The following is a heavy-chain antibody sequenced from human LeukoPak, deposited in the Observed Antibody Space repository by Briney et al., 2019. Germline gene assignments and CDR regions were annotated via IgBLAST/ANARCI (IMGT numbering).Heavy chain of an antibody. CDR1: GGSISSYY. J-gene: IGHJ4*02. CDR3: ARGNFDWLFIDY. CDR2: IYYSGST. V-gene: IGHV4-59*12. Sequence: SETLSLTCTVSGGSISSYYWSWIRQPPGKGLEWIGYIYYSGSTNYNPSLKSRVTISVGTSKNQFSLKLSSVTAADTAVYYCARGNFDWLFIDYWGQGTLVTVSS. D-gene: IGHD3-9*01.